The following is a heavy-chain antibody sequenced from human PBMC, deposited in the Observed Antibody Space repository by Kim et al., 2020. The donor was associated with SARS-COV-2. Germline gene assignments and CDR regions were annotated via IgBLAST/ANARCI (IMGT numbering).Heavy chain of an antibody. CDR1: GGSISRYY. V-gene: IGHV4-59*08. CDR2: IYYNGNT. Sequence: SETLSLTCTVSGGSISRYYWSWIRQPPGKGLEWIGYIYYNGNTNYNPSLKSRVTISVDTSKNQFSLKLSSVPAADTAVYYCARRALGYCSGGSCYWAVDYWGQGTLVTVAS. J-gene: IGHJ4*02. CDR3: ARRALGYCSGGSCYWAVDY. D-gene: IGHD2-15*01.